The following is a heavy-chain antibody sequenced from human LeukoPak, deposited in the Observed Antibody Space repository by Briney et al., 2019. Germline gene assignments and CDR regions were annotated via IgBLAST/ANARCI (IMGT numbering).Heavy chain of an antibody. V-gene: IGHV3-11*01. J-gene: IGHJ4*02. CDR3: ARDLGIPYEHYFDY. CDR1: GFTFTDYY. D-gene: IGHD3-16*01. CDR2: ISSSGKTI. Sequence: GGSLRLSCVASGFTFTDYYMTWIRQAPGKGLEWVSYISSSGKTIKYGDSVKGRFTISRDNAKKSLDLQMNSLRAEDTAVYYCARDLGIPYEHYFDYWGQGILVTVSS.